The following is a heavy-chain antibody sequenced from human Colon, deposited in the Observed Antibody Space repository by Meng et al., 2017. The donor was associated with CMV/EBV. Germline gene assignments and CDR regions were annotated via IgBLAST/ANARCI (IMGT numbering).Heavy chain of an antibody. CDR2: ISGSGGTT. J-gene: IGHJ4*02. CDR3: ARDAAPYCSSTSCYSRNFDY. V-gene: IGHV3-23*01. CDR1: GFTFSSYA. Sequence: GESLKISCGASGFTFSSYAIWVRQAPGKGLEWVSGISGSGGTTYYADSVKGRFTISRDNSKNTLYVQMSSLRAEDTAVYYCARDAAPYCSSTSCYSRNFDYWGQGTLVTVSS. D-gene: IGHD2-2*02.